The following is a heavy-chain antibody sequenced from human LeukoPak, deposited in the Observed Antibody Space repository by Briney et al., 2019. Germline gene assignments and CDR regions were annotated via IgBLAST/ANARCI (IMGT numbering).Heavy chain of an antibody. V-gene: IGHV3-33*01. J-gene: IGHJ6*02. D-gene: IGHD6-19*01. CDR3: ARKQQWLVRGLADYGMDV. CDR2: IWYDGSNK. CDR1: GFTFSSYG. Sequence: GGSLRPSCAASGFTFSSYGMHWVRQAPGKGLEWVAVIWYDGSNKYYADSVKGRFTISRDNSKNTLYLQMNSLRAEDTAVYYCARKQQWLVRGLADYGMDVWGQGTTVTVSS.